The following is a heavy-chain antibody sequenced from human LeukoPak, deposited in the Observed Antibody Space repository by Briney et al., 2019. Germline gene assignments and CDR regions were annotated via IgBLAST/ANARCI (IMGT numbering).Heavy chain of an antibody. Sequence: ASVKVSCKASGYTFTGYYIHWVRRAPGQGLELLGWINPNNGGTTYAQKFQGRVPMTRDTSITTAYMELSRLRSDDTAVYYCAKGRPYYDFWSGRGDGFDIWGQGTMVTVSS. J-gene: IGHJ3*02. CDR3: AKGRPYYDFWSGRGDGFDI. D-gene: IGHD3-3*01. V-gene: IGHV1-2*02. CDR1: GYTFTGYY. CDR2: INPNNGGT.